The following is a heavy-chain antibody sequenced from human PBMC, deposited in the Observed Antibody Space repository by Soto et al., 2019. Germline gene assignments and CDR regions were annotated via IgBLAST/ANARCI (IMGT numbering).Heavy chain of an antibody. D-gene: IGHD3-10*01. CDR2: IKNRANSYAT. Sequence: GGSLRLSCAASGFTFSDPYMDWVRQAPGKGLQWVGRIKNRANSYATDYAASVKGRFTISRDDSKNSVFLQMDSLKTEDTAVYYCTRAPSYYGSGSYHWGQGTLVTSPQ. J-gene: IGHJ4*02. CDR1: GFTFSDPY. CDR3: TRAPSYYGSGSYH. V-gene: IGHV3-72*01.